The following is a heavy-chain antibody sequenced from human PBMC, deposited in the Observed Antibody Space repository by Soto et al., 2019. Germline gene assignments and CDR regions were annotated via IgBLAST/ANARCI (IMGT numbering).Heavy chain of an antibody. CDR2: IWYDGRNK. J-gene: IGHJ3*02. D-gene: IGHD2-21*01. CDR1: GFTFSSYG. V-gene: IGHV3-33*01. CDR3: ARDKPTYCGGDCYYDAFDI. Sequence: GGSLRLSCAASGFTFSSYGMHWVRQAPGKGLEWVAVIWYDGRNKYYADSVKGRFTISRDNSKNTLYLQMNSLRAEDTAVYYCARDKPTYCGGDCYYDAFDIWGQGTMVTVSS.